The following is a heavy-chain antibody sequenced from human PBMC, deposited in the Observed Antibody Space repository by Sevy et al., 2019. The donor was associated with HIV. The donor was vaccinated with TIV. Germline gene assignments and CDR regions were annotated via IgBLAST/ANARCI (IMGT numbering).Heavy chain of an antibody. CDR3: AKDSGYSSGWNNFDY. J-gene: IGHJ4*02. V-gene: IGHV3-43*01. Sequence: GGCLRLSCAASGFTFDDYTMHWVRQAPGKGLEWVSLISWDGGSTYYADSVKGRFTISRDNSKNSLYLQMNSLRTEDTALYYCAKDSGYSSGWNNFDYWGQGTLVTVSS. CDR2: ISWDGGST. D-gene: IGHD6-19*01. CDR1: GFTFDDYT.